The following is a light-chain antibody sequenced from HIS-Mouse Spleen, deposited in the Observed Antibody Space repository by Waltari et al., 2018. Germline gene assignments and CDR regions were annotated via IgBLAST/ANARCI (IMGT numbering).Light chain of an antibody. V-gene: IGLV3-10*01. CDR1: ALPKKY. CDR2: EDR. CDR3: YSTDSSGNHRV. J-gene: IGLJ2*01. Sequence: SYELTQPPSVSVSPGQTARITCSGDALPKKYAYWYQQKSGQAPVLVIYEDRKRPSGIPERLFGSSSRKKATLTISGAQVEDEADYYCYSTDSSGNHRVFGGGTKLTVL.